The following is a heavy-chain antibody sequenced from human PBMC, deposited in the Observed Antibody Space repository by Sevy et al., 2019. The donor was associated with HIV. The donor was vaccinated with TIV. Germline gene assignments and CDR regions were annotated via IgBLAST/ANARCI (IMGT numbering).Heavy chain of an antibody. V-gene: IGHV3-30-3*01. CDR3: ARGGDFNDRSAKRDFDY. J-gene: IGHJ4*02. D-gene: IGHD3-22*01. Sequence: GGSLRLSCAASGFTFTLYAIHWVRQAPGKGLEWVALISYSGTNKYYADSMKGRFTISRDDSKNTLYLQMNSLRVEDTAVYFCARGGDFNDRSAKRDFDYWGQGTLVTVSS. CDR1: GFTFTLYA. CDR2: ISYSGTNK.